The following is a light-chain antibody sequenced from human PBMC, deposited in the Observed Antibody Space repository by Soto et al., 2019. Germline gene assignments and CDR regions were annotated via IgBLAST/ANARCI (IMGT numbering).Light chain of an antibody. Sequence: DIPMAQSPSSLSASVGDRVTITCRAGQTIAKYLNWYQQKPGKAPLLLIYETSKLEIGVPSRFAGSGSGTDFTLTISSLQPEDFATYYCQETYSKPPTFGGGTKVEI. CDR2: ETS. V-gene: IGKV1-39*01. J-gene: IGKJ4*01. CDR1: QTIAKY. CDR3: QETYSKPPT.